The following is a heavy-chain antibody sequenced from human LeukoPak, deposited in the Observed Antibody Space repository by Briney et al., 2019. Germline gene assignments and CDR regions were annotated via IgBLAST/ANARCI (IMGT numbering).Heavy chain of an antibody. CDR2: INPNSGGT. D-gene: IGHD6-13*01. CDR1: GYTFTGYY. V-gene: IGHV1-2*02. CDR3: ARDGRAAAGTDYYYYYYMDV. J-gene: IGHJ6*03. Sequence: ASVKVSCKASGYTFTGYYIHWVRQAPGQGLQWMAWINPNSGGTQSAQKFQGRVTMTRDTSISTAYMELSSLRSDDSAVYYCARDGRAAAGTDYYYYYYMDVWGKGTTVTVSS.